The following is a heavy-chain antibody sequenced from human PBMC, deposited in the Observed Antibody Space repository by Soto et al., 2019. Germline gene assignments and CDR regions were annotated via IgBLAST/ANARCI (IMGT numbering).Heavy chain of an antibody. J-gene: IGHJ4*02. CDR3: ARDGFPVLLSGYYSQNYFDY. V-gene: IGHV1-3*01. CDR2: INAGNGNT. Sequence: AASVKVSCKASGYTFTSYAMHWVRQAPGQRLEWMGWINAGNGNTKYSQKFQGRVTITRDTSASTAYMELSSLRSEDTAVYYCARDGFPVLLSGYYSQNYFDYWGQGTLVTVSS. CDR1: GYTFTSYA. D-gene: IGHD3-22*01.